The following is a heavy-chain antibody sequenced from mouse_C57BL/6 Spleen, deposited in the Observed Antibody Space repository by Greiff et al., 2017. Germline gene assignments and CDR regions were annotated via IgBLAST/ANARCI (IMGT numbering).Heavy chain of an antibody. CDR1: GFTFSSYA. D-gene: IGHD2-14*01. Sequence: EVKVVESGGGLVKPGGSLKLSCAASGFTFSSYAMSWVRQTPEKRLEWVATISDGGSYTYYPDNVKGRFTISRDNAKNNLYLQMSHLKSEDTAMYYCARDRSREGYFDVWGTGTTVTVSS. V-gene: IGHV5-4*01. J-gene: IGHJ1*03. CDR3: ARDRSREGYFDV. CDR2: ISDGGSYT.